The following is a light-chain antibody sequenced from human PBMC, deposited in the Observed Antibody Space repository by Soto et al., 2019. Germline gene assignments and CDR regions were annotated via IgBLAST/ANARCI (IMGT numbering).Light chain of an antibody. Sequence: VFSLSPGAVSLSTRERATLSCKTSQSRESNFLAWYQHKPGQAPRLLIYASSNRATGIPDRFSGSASGTDFTLTINRLEPEDFAVYYCQLYGISPHFGQGTRLEIK. V-gene: IGKV3-20*01. J-gene: IGKJ5*01. CDR1: QSRESNF. CDR2: ASS. CDR3: QLYGISPH.